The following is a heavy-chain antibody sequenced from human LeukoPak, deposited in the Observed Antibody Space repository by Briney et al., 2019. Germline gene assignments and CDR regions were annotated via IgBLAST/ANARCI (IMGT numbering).Heavy chain of an antibody. CDR1: GGSISSGDYY. CDR3: ARYRANGGYKNTGFAP. CDR2: IYYSGST. J-gene: IGHJ5*02. Sequence: PSQTLSLTCTVSGGSISSGDYYWSWIRQPPGKGLEWIGYIYYSGSTYYNPSLKSRVTISVDTSKNQFSLKLSSVTAADTAVYYCARYRANGGYKNTGFAPWGQGPLVPVSP. D-gene: IGHD5-24*01. V-gene: IGHV4-30-4*01.